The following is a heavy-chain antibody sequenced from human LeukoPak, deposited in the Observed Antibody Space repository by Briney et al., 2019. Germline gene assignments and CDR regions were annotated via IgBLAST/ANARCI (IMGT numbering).Heavy chain of an antibody. V-gene: IGHV3-33*01. CDR1: GFTFSSYG. D-gene: IGHD1-26*01. CDR2: IWYDGSSQ. Sequence: GGSLRLSCAASGFTFSSYGMHWVRQAPGKGLEWLAVIWYDGSSQFYEDSVKGRFTISRDNSKNTLYLEMNSLRGEGTAVYYCALNSEGRGSRYGMDVWGQGTTVTVS. J-gene: IGHJ6*02. CDR3: ALNSEGRGSRYGMDV.